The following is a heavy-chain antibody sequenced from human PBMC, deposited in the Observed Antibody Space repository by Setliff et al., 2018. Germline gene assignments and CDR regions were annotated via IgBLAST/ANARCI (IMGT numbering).Heavy chain of an antibody. CDR1: GYSFTNYW. Sequence: GESLKISCKGSGYSFTNYWIGWVRQMPGKGLEWMGIIYPGDSDTRYSPSFQGHISISVDKSISTAYLQWNSLKASDTAMYYCARVRPCGGDCSTGVGGPYYFDHWGQGTLVTVSS. D-gene: IGHD2-21*02. CDR2: IYPGDSDT. CDR3: ARVRPCGGDCSTGVGGPYYFDH. V-gene: IGHV5-51*01. J-gene: IGHJ4*02.